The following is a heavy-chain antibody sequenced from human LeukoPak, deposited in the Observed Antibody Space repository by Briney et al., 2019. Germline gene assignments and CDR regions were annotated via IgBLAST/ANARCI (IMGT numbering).Heavy chain of an antibody. CDR2: IYYSGST. CDR1: GGSISGYY. J-gene: IGHJ4*02. D-gene: IGHD3-10*01. Sequence: SEPLSLTCTFSGGSISGYYWNWIRPPPGKGLEWIGYIYYSGSTNYNPSLKSRVTISVDTSKNQFSLKLSSVTAADTALYYCARGGSGSYYGFDYWGQGTLVTVSS. CDR3: ARGGSGSYYGFDY. V-gene: IGHV4-59*01.